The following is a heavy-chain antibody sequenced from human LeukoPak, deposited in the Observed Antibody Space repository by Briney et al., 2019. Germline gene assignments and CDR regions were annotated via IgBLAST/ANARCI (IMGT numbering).Heavy chain of an antibody. CDR1: GGSISSGGYF. CDR3: ARVTTRTKMDWFDP. J-gene: IGHJ5*02. CDR2: IYHSGST. D-gene: IGHD4-17*01. V-gene: IGHV4-30-2*01. Sequence: HPSQTLSLTCAVSGGSISSGGYFWSWIRQPPGKGLEWIGYIYHSGSTYYNPSLKSRVTISVDRSKNQFSLKLSSVTAADTAVYYCARVTTRTKMDWFDPWGQGTLVTVSS.